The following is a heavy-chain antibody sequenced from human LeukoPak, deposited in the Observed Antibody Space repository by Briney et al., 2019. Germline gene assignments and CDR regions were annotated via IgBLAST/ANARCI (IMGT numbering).Heavy chain of an antibody. CDR1: GGSISSSSYY. CDR2: IYYSGST. V-gene: IGHV4-39*07. CDR3: ARDPEMATPLRGGFDY. J-gene: IGHJ4*02. Sequence: SETLSLTCTVSGGSISSSSYYWGWIRQPPGTGLEWIGSIYYSGSTYYNPSLKSRVTISVDTSKNQFSLKLSSVTAADTAVYYCARDPEMATPLRGGFDYWGQGTLVTVSS. D-gene: IGHD5-24*01.